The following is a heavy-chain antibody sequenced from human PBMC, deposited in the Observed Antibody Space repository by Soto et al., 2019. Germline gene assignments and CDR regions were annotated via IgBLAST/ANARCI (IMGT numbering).Heavy chain of an antibody. CDR1: GFTFSSYA. CDR3: ARGELQWLVPFYYFDY. V-gene: IGHV3-30-3*01. Sequence: GGSLRLSCAASGFTFSSYAMHWVRQAPGKGLEWVAVISYDGSNKYYADSVKGRFTISRDNSKNTLYLQMNSLRAEDTAVYYCARGELQWLVPFYYFDYWGQGTLVTVSS. D-gene: IGHD6-19*01. J-gene: IGHJ4*02. CDR2: ISYDGSNK.